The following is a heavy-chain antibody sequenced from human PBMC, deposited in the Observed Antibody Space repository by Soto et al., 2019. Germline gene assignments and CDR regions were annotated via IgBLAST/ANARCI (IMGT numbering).Heavy chain of an antibody. CDR1: GYTFPTYG. J-gene: IGHJ4*02. D-gene: IGHD2-15*01. CDR3: ARRGAYCSGGTCYHFDY. V-gene: IGHV1-18*04. Sequence: QVHLVQSGAEVKKPGASVKVSCKASGYTFPTYGITWVRQALGQGLEWWGWISTYNGNTNYEQKLQGRVTMTTDTLTSTAYMELRSLRSDDTAVYYCARRGAYCSGGTCYHFDYWGQGTLVTVSS. CDR2: ISTYNGNT.